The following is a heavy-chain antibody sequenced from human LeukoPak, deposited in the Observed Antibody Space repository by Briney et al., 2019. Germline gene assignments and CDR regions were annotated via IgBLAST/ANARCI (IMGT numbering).Heavy chain of an antibody. J-gene: IGHJ4*02. Sequence: GGAPRLSCAGSGFPFSRYAMHWGRQAPGEGLEYVSAIISNGDKTYYENSVKSRFPISRENSKKTLLLQMGRSSIEDEGVNFCARGVATTLIDCWGQGSLVSVSS. D-gene: IGHD1-14*01. V-gene: IGHV3-64*01. CDR3: ARGVATTLIDC. CDR1: GFPFSRYA. CDR2: IISNGDKT.